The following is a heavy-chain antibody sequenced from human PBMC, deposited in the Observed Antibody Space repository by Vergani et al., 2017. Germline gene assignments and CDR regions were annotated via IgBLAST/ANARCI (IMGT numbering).Heavy chain of an antibody. D-gene: IGHD2-15*01. CDR1: GFIFSGFW. CDR3: ARISGGSAPYLHY. V-gene: IGHV3-7*01. CDR2: IKQDESET. Sequence: EVQLVESGGGLVQPGGSLRLSCPASGFIFSGFWMSWVRQAPGKGLEWVANIKQDESETFYVDSVKGRFTISRDNAKTTLYLQMNSLRDEDRGVYYCARISGGSAPYLHYWGQGTLVTVAS. J-gene: IGHJ1*01.